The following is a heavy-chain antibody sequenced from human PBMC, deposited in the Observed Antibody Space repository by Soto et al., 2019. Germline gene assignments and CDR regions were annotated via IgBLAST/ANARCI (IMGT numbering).Heavy chain of an antibody. CDR2: IYYSGST. CDR3: ARVGGINWFDP. Sequence: QVQLQESGPGLVKPSQTLSLTCTVSGGSISSGGYYWSWIRQHPGKGLEWIGYIYYSGSTYYNPSRKSRVTIAVDTSKNQFSLKLSSVTAADTAGYYCARVGGINWFDPWGQGTLVTVSS. CDR1: GGSISSGGYY. J-gene: IGHJ5*02. D-gene: IGHD1-20*01. V-gene: IGHV4-31*03.